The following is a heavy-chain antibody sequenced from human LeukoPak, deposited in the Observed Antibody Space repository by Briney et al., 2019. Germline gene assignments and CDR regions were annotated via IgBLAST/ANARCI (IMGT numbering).Heavy chain of an antibody. Sequence: GGSLRLSCAGSGFTFRSYAMSWVRQSPVKGLEWVSAIGDSGDGTYYADSVKARFTISRDNSKNTVYLEMSSLRADDTAVYYCVREVSAWPKNWFDPWGQGTLVTVSS. V-gene: IGHV3-23*01. J-gene: IGHJ5*02. CDR3: VREVSAWPKNWFDP. CDR1: GFTFRSYA. CDR2: IGDSGDGT. D-gene: IGHD3-3*01.